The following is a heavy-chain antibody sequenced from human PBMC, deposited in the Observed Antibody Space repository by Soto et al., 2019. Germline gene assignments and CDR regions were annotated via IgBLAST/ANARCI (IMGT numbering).Heavy chain of an antibody. CDR2: IYWNDDK. Sequence: QITLKESGPTLVKPTQTLTLTCTFSGFSLSTSGVGVGWIRQPPGKALEWLALIYWNDDKRYSPSLKSRLTITKDTSKNQVVLTMTNIDPVDTATYYCAHCPLWFGESHAFDIWGQGTMVTVSS. CDR3: AHCPLWFGESHAFDI. D-gene: IGHD3-10*01. V-gene: IGHV2-5*01. J-gene: IGHJ3*02. CDR1: GFSLSTSGVG.